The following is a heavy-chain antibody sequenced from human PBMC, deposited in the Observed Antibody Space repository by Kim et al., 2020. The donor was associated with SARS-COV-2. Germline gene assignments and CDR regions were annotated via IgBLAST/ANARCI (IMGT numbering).Heavy chain of an antibody. CDR1: GGSVRSSSYS. CDR3: STNPYGPTGNAFII. J-gene: IGHJ3*02. CDR2: MQFGGTT. Sequence: SETLSLTCTVSGGSVRSSSYSWDWIRQPPGKGLEWIGSMQFGGTTSYKPSLKRRVTLSGDTSKNHFPLNLNSVTAAETAVYFCSTNPYGPTGNAFIISG. D-gene: IGHD4-4*01. V-gene: IGHV4-39*02.